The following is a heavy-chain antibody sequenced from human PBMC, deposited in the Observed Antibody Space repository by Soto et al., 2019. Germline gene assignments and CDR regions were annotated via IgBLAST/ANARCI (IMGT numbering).Heavy chain of an antibody. CDR1: GFTFGDYA. J-gene: IGHJ3*02. CDR2: IRSKAYGGTT. V-gene: IGHV3-49*03. CDR3: TRGIAAAGPDAFDI. D-gene: IGHD6-13*01. Sequence: GGSLRLSCTASGFTFGDYAMSWFRQAPGKGLEWVGFIRSKAYGGTTEYASSVKGRFTISRDDSKSIAYLQMNSLKTEDTAVYYCTRGIAAAGPDAFDIWGQGTMVTVSS.